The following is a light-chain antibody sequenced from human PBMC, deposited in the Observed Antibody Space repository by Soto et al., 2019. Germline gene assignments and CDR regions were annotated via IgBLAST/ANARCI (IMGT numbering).Light chain of an antibody. Sequence: QSVLTQPPSASGTPGQRVTISCSGGNSNIGNRLVHWFQQLPGTAPKLLIYKDLQRPSGVPDRFSGSKSGTSASLAISGLRSDDEADYYCLTWDDSLRGWVFGGGTKVTVL. CDR2: KDL. CDR3: LTWDDSLRGWV. V-gene: IGLV1-47*01. CDR1: NSNIGNRL. J-gene: IGLJ3*02.